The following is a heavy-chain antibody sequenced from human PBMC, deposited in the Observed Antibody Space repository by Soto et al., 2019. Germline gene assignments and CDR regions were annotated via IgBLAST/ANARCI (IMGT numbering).Heavy chain of an antibody. CDR2: IYATGTT. CDR1: GASISGFY. J-gene: IGHJ5*02. D-gene: IGHD1-1*01. V-gene: IGHV4-4*07. CDR3: VRDGTKTLRDWFDP. Sequence: TLSLTCTVSGASISGFYWSWIRKSAGKGLEWIGRIYATGTTDYNPSLKSRVMMSVDTSKKQFSLRLRSVTAADTAVYYCVRDGTKTLRDWFDPWGQGISVTVSS.